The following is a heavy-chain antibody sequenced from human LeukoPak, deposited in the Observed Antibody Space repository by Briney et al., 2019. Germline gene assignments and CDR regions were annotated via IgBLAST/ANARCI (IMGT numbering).Heavy chain of an antibody. V-gene: IGHV3-23*01. CDR1: GFTFSSSA. CDR2: ISNNGGYT. Sequence: GGSLRLSCAASGFTFSSSAMSWVRQAPGKGLEWVSTISNNGGYTYYADSVQGRFTISRDNSKSTLCLQMNSLRAEGTAVYYCARERDSAFDSWGQGTLVTVSS. J-gene: IGHJ4*02. D-gene: IGHD4-11*01. CDR3: ARERDSAFDS.